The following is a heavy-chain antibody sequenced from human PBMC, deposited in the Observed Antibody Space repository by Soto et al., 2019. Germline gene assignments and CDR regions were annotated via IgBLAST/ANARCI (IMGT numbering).Heavy chain of an antibody. D-gene: IGHD2-21*02. CDR2: INSDGSST. V-gene: IGHV3-74*01. CDR3: ASLVVTAPFDY. Sequence: EVQLVESGGGLVQPGGSLRLSCAASGFTFSSYWMHWVRQAPGKGLVWVSRINSDGSSTSYADSVKGRFPISRDNAKNTLYLQMNSLRAEDTAVYYFASLVVTAPFDYWGQGTLVTVSS. CDR1: GFTFSSYW. J-gene: IGHJ4*02.